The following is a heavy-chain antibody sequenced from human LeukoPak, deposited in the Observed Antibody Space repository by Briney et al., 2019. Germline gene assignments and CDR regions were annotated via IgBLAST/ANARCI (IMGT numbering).Heavy chain of an antibody. Sequence: GGSLRLSCAASGFTFSSYEMNWVRQAPGKGLEWVSYISSSGSTLYYADSVKGRFTISRDNAKNSLDLQMNSLRAEDTAVYYCARDRGGEYGMDVWGKGTTVTVSS. CDR1: GFTFSSYE. CDR2: ISSSGSTL. D-gene: IGHD3-10*01. J-gene: IGHJ6*04. V-gene: IGHV3-48*03. CDR3: ARDRGGEYGMDV.